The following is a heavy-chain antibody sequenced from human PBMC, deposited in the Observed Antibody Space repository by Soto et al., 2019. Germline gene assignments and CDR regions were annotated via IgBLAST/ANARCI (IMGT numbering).Heavy chain of an antibody. CDR2: IWYDGSNK. V-gene: IGHV3-33*01. CDR3: ARGIGGRGYYYYGMDV. J-gene: IGHJ6*02. D-gene: IGHD3-16*01. CDR1: GFTFSSYG. Sequence: QVQLVESGGGVVQPGRSLRLSCAASGFTFSSYGMHWVRQAPGKGLEWVAVIWYDGSNKYYADSVKGRFTISRDNSKNTLYLQMNSLRDEDTAVYYCARGIGGRGYYYYGMDVWGQGTTVTVSS.